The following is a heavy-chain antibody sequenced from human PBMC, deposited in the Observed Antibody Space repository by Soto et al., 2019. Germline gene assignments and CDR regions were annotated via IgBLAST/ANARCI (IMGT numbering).Heavy chain of an antibody. V-gene: IGHV3-30*18. D-gene: IGHD3-22*01. CDR2: ISYDGSNE. CDR1: GFTFSNYG. Sequence: QVHLVESGGGVVQPGRSLRLSCEASGFTFSNYGTHWVRQAPGEGLEWVAHISYDGSNEHYRDSVKGRFTISRDNSKNTVFLHMNSRRPEDTAVYHCAKDTYFRDSSGYYVFDYWGQGTLVTVSS. J-gene: IGHJ4*02. CDR3: AKDTYFRDSSGYYVFDY.